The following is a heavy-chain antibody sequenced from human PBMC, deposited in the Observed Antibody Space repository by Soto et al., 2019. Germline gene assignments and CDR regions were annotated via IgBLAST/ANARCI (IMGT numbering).Heavy chain of an antibody. CDR1: GGSISSGGYS. CDR2: IYHTGST. Sequence: SETLSLTCAVSGGSISSGGYSWSWIRQPQGKGLEWIGYIYHTGSTYYNPSLKSRVTISVDRSKNQFSLKLSSVTAADTAVYYCARVGCTNGVCHYGMDVWGQGTMVTVSS. J-gene: IGHJ6*02. D-gene: IGHD2-8*01. CDR3: ARVGCTNGVCHYGMDV. V-gene: IGHV4-30-2*01.